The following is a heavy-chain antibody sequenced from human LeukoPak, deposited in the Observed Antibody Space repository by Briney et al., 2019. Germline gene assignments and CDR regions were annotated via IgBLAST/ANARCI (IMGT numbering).Heavy chain of an antibody. CDR1: GYTFSNYG. CDR2: ITAYNGNT. CDR3: ARDKAVTTELTQYFHH. D-gene: IGHD4-11*01. Sequence: ASVKVSCKASGYTFSNYGINWVRQAPGQGLEWMGWITAYNGNTNYAQKLQGRVTMTTDTSTSTAYMELRSLTSDDTAVYYCARDKAVTTELTQYFHHWGQGTLVTVSS. J-gene: IGHJ1*01. V-gene: IGHV1-18*01.